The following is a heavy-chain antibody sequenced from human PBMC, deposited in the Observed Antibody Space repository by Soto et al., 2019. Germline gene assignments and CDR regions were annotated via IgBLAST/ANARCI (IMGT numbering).Heavy chain of an antibody. J-gene: IGHJ6*02. V-gene: IGHV1-18*01. D-gene: IGHD3-3*01. CDR2: ISAYNGNT. CDR1: GYTFTSYG. CDR3: ARDTPYDCWSGYLTAGPEDYYYGMDV. Sequence: HVQLVQSGAEVKKPGASVKVSCKASGYTFTSYGITWVRQAPGQGLEWMGWISAYNGNTNYAQKLQGRVTMTTDTSTSTAYMELRSLRSDDTAVDYCARDTPYDCWSGYLTAGPEDYYYGMDVWGQGTTVTVSS.